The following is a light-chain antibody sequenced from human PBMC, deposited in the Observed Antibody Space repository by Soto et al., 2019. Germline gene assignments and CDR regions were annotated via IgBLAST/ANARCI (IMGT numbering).Light chain of an antibody. CDR1: QGISSY. CDR2: GAS. CDR3: QQLKAYPFT. V-gene: IGKV1-9*01. Sequence: DIQLTQSPSFLSASVGDRVTITCRASQGISSYLAWHQQKPGKAPELLIYGASTLADGVPSRFSGSGSGTEFILTISSLQPEDFATYYCQQLKAYPFTFGPGTKVDI. J-gene: IGKJ3*01.